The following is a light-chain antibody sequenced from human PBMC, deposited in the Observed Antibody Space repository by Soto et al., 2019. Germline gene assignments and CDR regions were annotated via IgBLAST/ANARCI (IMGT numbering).Light chain of an antibody. J-gene: IGLJ1*01. V-gene: IGLV2-14*01. CDR3: SSYTSSNTLYV. CDR1: SSDVGGYNY. Sequence: LTQPASVSGSPGQSITISCTGTSSDVGGYNYVSWYQQYPGKAPKLIIYEVTNRPSGVSNRFSGSKSGNTASLTISGLQAEDEADYYCSSYTSSNTLYVFAAGTKVTVL. CDR2: EVT.